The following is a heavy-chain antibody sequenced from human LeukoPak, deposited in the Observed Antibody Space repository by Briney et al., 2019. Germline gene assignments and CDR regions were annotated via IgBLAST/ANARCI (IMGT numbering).Heavy chain of an antibody. CDR3: AGRSSWYSYMDV. D-gene: IGHD6-13*01. Sequence: PSQTLSLTCTVSGGSISSGSYYWRWIRQPAGKGLEWIGRIYTSGSTNYNPSLKSRVTISVDTSKNQFSLKLSSVTAADTAVYYCAGRSSWYSYMDVWGKGTTVTVSS. V-gene: IGHV4-61*02. CDR1: GGSISSGSYY. J-gene: IGHJ6*03. CDR2: IYTSGST.